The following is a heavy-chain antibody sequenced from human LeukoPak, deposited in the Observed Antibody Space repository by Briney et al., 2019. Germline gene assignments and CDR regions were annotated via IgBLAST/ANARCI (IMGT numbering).Heavy chain of an antibody. V-gene: IGHV1-46*01. CDR3: ARAQSLFDY. Sequence: ASVKVSCKASGYTFTSYYMHWVRQAPGQGLEWMGIINLSGGSASYAQKFQGRVTMTRDMSTSTVYMELSSLRSEDTAVYYCARAQSLFDYWGQGTLVTVSS. CDR2: INLSGGSA. J-gene: IGHJ4*02. CDR1: GYTFTSYY.